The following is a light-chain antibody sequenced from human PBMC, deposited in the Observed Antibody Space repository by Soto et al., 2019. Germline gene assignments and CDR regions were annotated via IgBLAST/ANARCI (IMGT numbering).Light chain of an antibody. CDR1: QSVSSN. V-gene: IGKV3-15*01. CDR3: QQYTNWPLT. CDR2: GAS. J-gene: IGKJ4*02. Sequence: EIVMTQSPATLSVSPGGRATLSCRASQSVSSNLAWYQQKPGQAPRLLVYGASTKATGIPARFSGSGSGTEFTLTRSSLQSEDFAVYYCQQYTNWPLTFGGGAKVEIK.